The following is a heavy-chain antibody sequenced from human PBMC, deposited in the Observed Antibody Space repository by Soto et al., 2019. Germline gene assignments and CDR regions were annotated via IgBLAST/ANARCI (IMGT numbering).Heavy chain of an antibody. CDR1: GFSLSTGRMG. V-gene: IGHV2-26*01. CDR2: IFSDNER. CDR3: VRMNADSYQFYYAMDV. J-gene: IGHJ6*02. D-gene: IGHD4-17*01. Sequence: SGPTLVNPTETLTLTCTVSGFSLSTGRMGVSWIRQPPGKALEWLAHIFSDNERSYSTSMQGRLTISKDPSGSQVVLSMTNLDPVDTGTYYCVRMNADSYQFYYAMDVWGQGTTVTVSS.